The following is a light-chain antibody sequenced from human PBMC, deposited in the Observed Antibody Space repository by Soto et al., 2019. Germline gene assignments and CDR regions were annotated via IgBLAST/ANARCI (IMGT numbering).Light chain of an antibody. CDR1: QSISSW. V-gene: IGKV1-5*03. CDR2: KAS. J-gene: IGKJ1*01. CDR3: QQYNSYPWT. Sequence: DIQMTQSPSTLSASVGDRFTITCRARQSISSWLAWYQQKPGKAPKLLIYKASSLESGFPSRFSGSGSGTEFTLTISSLQPDDFATYYCQQYNSYPWTFGHGTKVEIK.